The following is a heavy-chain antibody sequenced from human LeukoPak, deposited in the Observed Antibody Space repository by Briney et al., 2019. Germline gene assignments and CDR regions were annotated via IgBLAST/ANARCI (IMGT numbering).Heavy chain of an antibody. D-gene: IGHD6-19*01. J-gene: IGHJ6*03. Sequence: GESLKISCKGSGYSFTSYWIGWVRQMPGKGLEWMGIIHPGDSDTRYSPSFQGQVTISADKSISTAYLQWSSLKASDTAIYYCARAGTYYYYYMDVWGKGTTVTVFS. CDR3: ARAGTYYYYYMDV. V-gene: IGHV5-51*01. CDR1: GYSFTSYW. CDR2: IHPGDSDT.